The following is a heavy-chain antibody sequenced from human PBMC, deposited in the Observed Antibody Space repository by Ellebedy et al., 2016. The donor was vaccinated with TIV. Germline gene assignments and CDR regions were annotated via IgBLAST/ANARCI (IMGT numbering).Heavy chain of an antibody. CDR3: ARSTRVGAQDY. CDR2: IYYSGST. J-gene: IGHJ4*02. V-gene: IGHV4-39*01. D-gene: IGHD1-26*01. Sequence: SETLSLXXTVSGGSISSSSYYWGWIRQPPGKGLEWIGSIYYSGSTYYNPSLKSRVTISVDTSKNQFSLKLSSVTAADTAVYYCARSTRVGAQDYWGQGTLVTVSS. CDR1: GGSISSSSYY.